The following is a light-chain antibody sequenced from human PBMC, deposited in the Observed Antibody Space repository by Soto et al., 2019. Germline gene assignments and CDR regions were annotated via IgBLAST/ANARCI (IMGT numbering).Light chain of an antibody. J-gene: IGKJ1*01. CDR3: QQYAGSPPT. Sequence: DIVLNQSPCTLSLSPWERATLSCRASQSVDFTYLAWYQQKPGQAPRLLIYGVSRRATGIPDRFSGSGSGTDFTLTISRLEPEDFAVYYCQQYAGSPPTVGQGTKVDIK. V-gene: IGKV3-20*01. CDR2: GVS. CDR1: QSVDFTY.